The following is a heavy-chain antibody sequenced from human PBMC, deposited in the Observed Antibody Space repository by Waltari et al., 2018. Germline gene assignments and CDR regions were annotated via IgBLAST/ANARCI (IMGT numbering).Heavy chain of an antibody. CDR3: AITSDCSSTSCVDAFDI. CDR2: INHSGST. Sequence: QVQLQQWGAGLLKPSETLSLTCAAYGGSFSGYYWSWTRHPLGKGLEWIGEINHSGSTNYNPSLKSRVTISVDTSKNQFSLKLSSVTAADTAVYYCAITSDCSSTSCVDAFDIWGQGTMVTVSS. D-gene: IGHD2-2*01. V-gene: IGHV4-34*01. CDR1: GGSFSGYY. J-gene: IGHJ3*02.